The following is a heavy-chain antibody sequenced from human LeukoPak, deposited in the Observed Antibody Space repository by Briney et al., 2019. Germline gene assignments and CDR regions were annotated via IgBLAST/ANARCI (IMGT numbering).Heavy chain of an antibody. J-gene: IGHJ2*01. V-gene: IGHV4-59*08. CDR3: ARHLVYGGYSDWYFDL. CDR2: IYYSGST. D-gene: IGHD4-23*01. Sequence: SDTLSLTCTVPGGSISSHYWSWIRQPPGKGLEWVGYIYYSGSTNYNPSLKSRVTISVDTSKNQFSLKLSSLTAADTAVYYCARHLVYGGYSDWYFDLWGRGTLVTVSS. CDR1: GGSISSHY.